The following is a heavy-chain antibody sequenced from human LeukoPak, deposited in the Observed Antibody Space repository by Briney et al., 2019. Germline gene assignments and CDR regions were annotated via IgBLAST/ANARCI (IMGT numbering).Heavy chain of an antibody. CDR3: AKEGDGYH. V-gene: IGHV3-43*01. D-gene: IGHD5-24*01. Sequence: PGGSLRLSCVASGFTFDDYTMHWARQAPGKGLEWVSLIRWDGGSTYYADSVKGRFTISRDNSKNSLYLQMNSLRTEDTALYYCAKEGDGYHWGQGTMVTVSS. J-gene: IGHJ3*01. CDR1: GFTFDDYT. CDR2: IRWDGGST.